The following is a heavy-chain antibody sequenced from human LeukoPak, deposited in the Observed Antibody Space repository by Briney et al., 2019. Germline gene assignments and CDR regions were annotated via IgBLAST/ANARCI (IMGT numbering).Heavy chain of an antibody. CDR2: IDNTGTT. CDR3: ARVRVAMAGDALDI. D-gene: IGHD6-19*01. J-gene: IGHJ3*02. V-gene: IGHV4-59*01. CDR1: GESMRSSY. Sequence: SETLSLTCSVSGESMRSSYWTWIRQSPGKGLEWIGYIDNTGTTYYNPSLEIRVAISVSTSKSQFYLKVTSVTTADTALYFCARVRVAMAGDALDIWGQGTTVTVSS.